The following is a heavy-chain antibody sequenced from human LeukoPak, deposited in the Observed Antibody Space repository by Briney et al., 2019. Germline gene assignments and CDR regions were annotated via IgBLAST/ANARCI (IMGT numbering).Heavy chain of an antibody. CDR2: ISAYNGNT. D-gene: IGHD5-12*01. Sequence: ASVKVSCKAPGYTFTSYGISWVRQAPGQGLEWMGWISAYNGNTNYAQKLQGRVTMTTDTSTSTAYMELGSLRSDDTAVYYCARVGDSGYDSYYYYYYMDVWGKGTTVTVSS. V-gene: IGHV1-18*01. CDR3: ARVGDSGYDSYYYYYYMDV. CDR1: GYTFTSYG. J-gene: IGHJ6*03.